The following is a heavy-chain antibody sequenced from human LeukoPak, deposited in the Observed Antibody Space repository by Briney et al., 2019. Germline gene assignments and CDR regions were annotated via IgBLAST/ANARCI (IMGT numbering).Heavy chain of an antibody. CDR1: GGSFSSYY. V-gene: IGHV4-59*12. J-gene: IGHJ5*02. CDR3: ARDSGTTGEVKFDP. CDR2: IDHGGST. Sequence: SETLSLTCTVSGGSFSSYYWTWIRQPPGKGLEWIGYIDHGGSTNYNPSLRSRVTISVDTSKDQFSLKLSSVTAADTAVYYCARDSGTTGEVKFDPWGQGTLVTVSS. D-gene: IGHD3-10*01.